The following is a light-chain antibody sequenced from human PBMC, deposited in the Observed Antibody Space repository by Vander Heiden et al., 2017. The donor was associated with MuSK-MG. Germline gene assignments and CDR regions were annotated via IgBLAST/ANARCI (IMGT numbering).Light chain of an antibody. V-gene: IGKV4-1*01. J-gene: IGKJ1*01. CDR1: QSVLYSSDNKNY. Sequence: DIVMTQSPDSLAVSLGERATINCKSSQSVLYSSDNKNYLAWYQQKPGQPPKLLIYWASTREFGVPDRFSGSGSGTDFTLTISSLQAEDVAVYYCHQYDTTQWTFGQGTRVEIK. CDR2: WAS. CDR3: HQYDTTQWT.